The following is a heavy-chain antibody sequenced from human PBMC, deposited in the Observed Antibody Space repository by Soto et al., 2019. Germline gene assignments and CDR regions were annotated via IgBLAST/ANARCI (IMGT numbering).Heavy chain of an antibody. D-gene: IGHD2-2*01. CDR1: GGSFSGYY. CDR3: ARSQAVPAAMLGWFDP. CDR2: INHSGST. J-gene: IGHJ5*02. V-gene: IGHV4-34*01. Sequence: SETLSLTCAVYGGSFSGYYWSWIRQPPGKGLEWIGEINHSGSTNYNPSLKSRVTISVDTSKNQFSLKLSSVTAADTAVYYCARSQAVPAAMLGWFDPWGQGTLVTVSS.